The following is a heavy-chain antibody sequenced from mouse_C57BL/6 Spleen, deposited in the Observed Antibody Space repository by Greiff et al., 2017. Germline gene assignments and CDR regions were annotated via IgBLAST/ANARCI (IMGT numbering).Heavy chain of an antibody. CDR2: IRNKANGYTT. D-gene: IGHD1-1*01. CDR3: ARQSRGYAMDY. J-gene: IGHJ4*01. CDR1: GFTFTDYY. V-gene: IGHV7-3*01. Sequence: EVKLMESGGGLVQPGGSLSLSCAASGFTFTDYYMSWVRQPPGKALEWLGFIRNKANGYTTEYSASVKGRFTISRDNSQSILYLQMNALRAEDSATYYCARQSRGYAMDYWGQGTSVTVSS.